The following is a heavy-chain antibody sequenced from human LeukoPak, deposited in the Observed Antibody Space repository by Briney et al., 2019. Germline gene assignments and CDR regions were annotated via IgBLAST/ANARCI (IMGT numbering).Heavy chain of an antibody. Sequence: GGSLRLSCAASGFTFSSSAMSWVRQAPGKGLEWVSAISNNGGYTYYADSVQGRFTISRDNSKSTLCLQMNSLRAEDTAVYYCARGQYSSGWNFDYWGQGTLVTVSS. CDR3: ARGQYSSGWNFDY. CDR2: ISNNGGYT. J-gene: IGHJ4*02. CDR1: GFTFSSSA. D-gene: IGHD6-19*01. V-gene: IGHV3-23*01.